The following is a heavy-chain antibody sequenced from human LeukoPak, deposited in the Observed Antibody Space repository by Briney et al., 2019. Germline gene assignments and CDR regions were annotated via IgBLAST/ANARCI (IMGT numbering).Heavy chain of an antibody. D-gene: IGHD6-13*01. J-gene: IGHJ4*02. CDR2: MNPNSGNA. CDR1: GYTFTGYD. CDR3: ALSLAAAGIGALY. Sequence: ALVKVSCKASGYTFTGYDINWVRQATGQGLEWMGWMNPNSGNAGYAQKFQGRVTMTRNTSISTAYMELSSLRSEDTALYYCALSLAAAGIGALYWGQGTLVTVSS. V-gene: IGHV1-8*01.